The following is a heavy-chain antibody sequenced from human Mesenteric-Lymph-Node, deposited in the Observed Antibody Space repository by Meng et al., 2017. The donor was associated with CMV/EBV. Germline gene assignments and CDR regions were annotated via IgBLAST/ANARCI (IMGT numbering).Heavy chain of an antibody. D-gene: IGHD2-15*01. Sequence: SGFTYSIHAMGWVLQAPGKGPEWVSSVSGSGGETYYADSVKGRFTVSRDNSKNMVYLQMNSLRAEDTALYYCAKQTVVATTGAFDVWGQGTLVTVSS. V-gene: IGHV3-23*01. CDR3: AKQTVVATTGAFDV. J-gene: IGHJ3*01. CDR2: VSGSGGET. CDR1: GFTYSIHA.